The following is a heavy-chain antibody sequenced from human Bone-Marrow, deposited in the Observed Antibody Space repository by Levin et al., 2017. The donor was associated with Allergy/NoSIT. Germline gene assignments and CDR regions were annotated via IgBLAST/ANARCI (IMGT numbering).Heavy chain of an antibody. CDR3: ARILGGSGSYYREYYYDYGMDV. J-gene: IGHJ6*02. D-gene: IGHD3-10*01. V-gene: IGHV4-38-2*02. Sequence: SETLSLTCTVSGYSISSGYYWGWIRQPPGKGLEWIGSIYHSGSTYYNPSLKSRVTISVDTSKNQFSLKLSSVTAADTAVYYCARILGGSGSYYREYYYDYGMDVWGQGTTVTVSS. CDR1: GYSISSGYY. CDR2: IYHSGST.